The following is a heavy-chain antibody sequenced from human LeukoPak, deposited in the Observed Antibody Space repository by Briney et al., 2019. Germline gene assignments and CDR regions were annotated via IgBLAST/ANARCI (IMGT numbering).Heavy chain of an antibody. CDR1: GYTLTELS. J-gene: IGHJ4*02. D-gene: IGHD3-10*01. CDR3: ATTMVRGVTYTFDY. CDR2: FDPEDGET. Sequence: GASVKASCKVSGYTLTELSMHWVRQAPGKGLEWMGGFDPEDGETIYAQKFQGRVTMTEDTSTDTAYMELSSLRSEDTAVYYCATTMVRGVTYTFDYWGQGTLVTVSS. V-gene: IGHV1-24*01.